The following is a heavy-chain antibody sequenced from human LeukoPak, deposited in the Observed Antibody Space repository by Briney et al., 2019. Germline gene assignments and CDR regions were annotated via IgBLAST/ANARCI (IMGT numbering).Heavy chain of an antibody. D-gene: IGHD2-2*01. V-gene: IGHV3-30*03. CDR2: ISYDGRNI. CDR3: ARGPLRGTAAAIDY. Sequence: GKSLRLSCAASGFTFNNYGMHWVRQAPGKGLEWVAVISYDGRNIHYPDSVKGRFTISRDISTDTLWLQMDSLRTEDTAVYYCARGPLRGTAAAIDYWGQGTLVTVSS. CDR1: GFTFNNYG. J-gene: IGHJ4*02.